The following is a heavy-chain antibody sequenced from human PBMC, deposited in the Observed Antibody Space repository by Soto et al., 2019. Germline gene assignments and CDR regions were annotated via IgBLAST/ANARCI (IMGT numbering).Heavy chain of an antibody. J-gene: IGHJ3*02. CDR2: ISYVGSNK. Sequence: QVQLVESGGGVVQPGRSLRLSCAASGFTFSSYAMHWVRQAPGKGLEWVAVISYVGSNKYYADSVKGRFTISRDNSKNTLYLQMNSLRAEDTAVYYCARGPYDYGDLRADAFDIWGQGTMVTVSS. V-gene: IGHV3-30-3*01. D-gene: IGHD4-17*01. CDR1: GFTFSSYA. CDR3: ARGPYDYGDLRADAFDI.